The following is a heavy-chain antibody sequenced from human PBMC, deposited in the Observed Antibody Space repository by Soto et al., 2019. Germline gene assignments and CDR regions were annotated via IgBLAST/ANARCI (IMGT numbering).Heavy chain of an antibody. CDR3: ARGDYYDSSPAQPEGEEAFDI. V-gene: IGHV3-66*01. D-gene: IGHD3-22*01. Sequence: PGGSLRLSCAASGFTVSSNYMSWVRQAPGKGLEWVSVIYSGGSTYYADSVKGRFTISRDNSKNTLYLQMNSLRAEDTAVYYCARGDYYDSSPAQPEGEEAFDIWGQGTMVTVSS. CDR2: IYSGGST. CDR1: GFTVSSNY. J-gene: IGHJ3*02.